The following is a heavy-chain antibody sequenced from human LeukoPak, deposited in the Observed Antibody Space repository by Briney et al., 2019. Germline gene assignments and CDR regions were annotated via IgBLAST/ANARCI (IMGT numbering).Heavy chain of an antibody. J-gene: IGHJ3*01. CDR3: ARPFRGVTGYDAFDL. D-gene: IGHD3-10*01. CDR2: INAGNGNT. Sequence: ASVKVSCKASGYTFTSYAMHWVRQAPGLRLEWMGWINAGNGNTKYSQRFQGRVTITRDTSATTAYMDLSSLRSEDTAMYYCARPFRGVTGYDAFDLWGQGTIIIVS. V-gene: IGHV1-3*01. CDR1: GYTFTSYA.